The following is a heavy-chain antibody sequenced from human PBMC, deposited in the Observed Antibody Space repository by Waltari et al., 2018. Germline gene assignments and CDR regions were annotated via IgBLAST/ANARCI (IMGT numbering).Heavy chain of an antibody. V-gene: IGHV4-59*11. CDR1: GGSISSHY. D-gene: IGHD1-26*01. Sequence: QVQLQESGPGLVKPSETLSLTCTVSGGSISSHYWSWIRQPPGKGLEWIGYIYYSGSTNYNPSLKSRVTISVDTSKNQFSLKLSSVTAEDTAVYYCARGLVGNSYYMDVWGKGTTVTISS. CDR2: IYYSGST. J-gene: IGHJ6*03. CDR3: ARGLVGNSYYMDV.